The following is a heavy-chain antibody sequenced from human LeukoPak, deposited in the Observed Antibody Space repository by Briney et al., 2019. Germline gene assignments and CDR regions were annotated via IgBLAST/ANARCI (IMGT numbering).Heavy chain of an antibody. CDR1: GGSISSGGYY. CDR3: ARIPYSYDSSGYYLRDY. V-gene: IGHV4-31*03. CDR2: IYYSGST. D-gene: IGHD3-22*01. J-gene: IGHJ4*02. Sequence: SETLSLTCTVSGGSISSGGYYWRWIRQHPGKGLEWIGYIYYSGSTYYNPSLKSRVTISVDTSKNQFSLKLSSVTAADTAVYYCARIPYSYDSSGYYLRDYWGQGTLVTVSS.